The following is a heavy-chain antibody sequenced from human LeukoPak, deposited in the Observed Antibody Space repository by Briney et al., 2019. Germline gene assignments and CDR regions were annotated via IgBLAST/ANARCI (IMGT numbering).Heavy chain of an antibody. CDR3: ASPVGATTVRAFDI. CDR2: TRNEANIYTT. Sequence: PGGSLRLSCAASGFIFSDHYMDWVRQAPGKGLEWVGRTRNEANIYTTKYAASVKGRFTISRDDSKNSQYLQMNSLKTEDTAVYYCASPVGATTVRAFDIWGQGTMVTVSS. D-gene: IGHD1-26*01. CDR1: GFIFSDHY. V-gene: IGHV3-72*01. J-gene: IGHJ3*02.